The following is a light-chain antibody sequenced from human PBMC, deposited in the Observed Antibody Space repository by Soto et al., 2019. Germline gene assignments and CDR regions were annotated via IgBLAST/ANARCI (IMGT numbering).Light chain of an antibody. V-gene: IGKV3-11*01. CDR2: DAS. CDR1: QSVSSY. J-gene: IGKJ2*01. Sequence: EIVLTQSPDTLSLSPGERATLSCRASQSVSSYLAWYQQKPGQAPRLLIYDASNRAPGIPTRFSGSGSGTDFTLTISSLEPEDFAVYYCQQRSNWPRTFGQGTKLEIK. CDR3: QQRSNWPRT.